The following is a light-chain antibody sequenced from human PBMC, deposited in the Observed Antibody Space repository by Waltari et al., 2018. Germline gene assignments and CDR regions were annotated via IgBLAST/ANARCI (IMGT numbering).Light chain of an antibody. CDR2: RAS. J-gene: IGKJ3*01. CDR1: QDIGIY. Sequence: DIQLTQSPSPLSASVGDRVTLTCRASQDIGIYLNWYQQRPGKAPNLLIYRASDLNVVVPGRFSGSGSGTDFTLTISSLQPDDFATYYCQQSSTFPLTFGPGTTVAVK. CDR3: QQSSTFPLT. V-gene: IGKV1-39*01.